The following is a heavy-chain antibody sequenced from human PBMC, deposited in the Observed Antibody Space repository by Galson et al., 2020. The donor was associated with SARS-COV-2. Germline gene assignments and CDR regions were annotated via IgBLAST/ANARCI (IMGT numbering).Heavy chain of an antibody. CDR3: AHTWGVCSSTSCYLAGHRWFDP. J-gene: IGHJ5*02. CDR2: IYWNDDK. V-gene: IGHV2-5*01. CDR1: GFSLSTSGVG. Sequence: SGPTLVKPTQTLTLTCTFSGFSLSTSGVGVGWIRQPPGKALEWLALIYWNDDKRYSPSLKSRLTITKDTSKNQVVLTMTNMDPVDTATYYCAHTWGVCSSTSCYLAGHRWFDPWGQGTLVTVSS. D-gene: IGHD2-2*01.